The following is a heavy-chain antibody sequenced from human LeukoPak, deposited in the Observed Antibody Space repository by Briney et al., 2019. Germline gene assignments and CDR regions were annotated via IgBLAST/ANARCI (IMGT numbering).Heavy chain of an antibody. Sequence: SETLSLTCTVSGGSISSSSYYWGWIRQPPGKGLEWIGSIYYSGGTYYNPSLKSRVTISVDTSKNQFSLKLSSVTAADTAVYYCARGLREWLVDYWGQGTLVTVSS. D-gene: IGHD6-19*01. V-gene: IGHV4-39*07. J-gene: IGHJ4*02. CDR3: ARGLREWLVDY. CDR2: IYYSGGT. CDR1: GGSISSSSYY.